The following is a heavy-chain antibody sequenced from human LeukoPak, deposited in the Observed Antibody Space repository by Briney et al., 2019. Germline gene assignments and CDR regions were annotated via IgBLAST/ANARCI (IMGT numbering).Heavy chain of an antibody. D-gene: IGHD6-13*01. Sequence: GGSLRLSCAASGFTFSGSAMHWVRQASGKGLEWVGRIRSKANSYATAYAASVKGRFTISRDDSKNTAYLQMNSLKTEDTAVYYCTTRNLYSSSWCLDYWGQGTLVTVSS. V-gene: IGHV3-73*01. CDR2: IRSKANSYAT. J-gene: IGHJ4*02. CDR1: GFTFSGSA. CDR3: TTRNLYSSSWCLDY.